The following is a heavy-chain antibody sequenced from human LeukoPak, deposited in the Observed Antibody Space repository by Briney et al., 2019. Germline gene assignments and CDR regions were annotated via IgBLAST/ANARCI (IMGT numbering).Heavy chain of an antibody. CDR3: ARHVALISFDP. CDR1: GGSTSSSSYY. CDR2: IYYSGST. J-gene: IGHJ5*02. D-gene: IGHD2-15*01. V-gene: IGHV4-39*01. Sequence: PSETLSLTCTVSGGSTSSSSYYWGWIRQPPGKGLERIGSIYYSGSTYYNPSLKSRATISVDTSKNQFSLKLSSVTAADTAVYYCARHVALISFDPWGQGTLVTVSS.